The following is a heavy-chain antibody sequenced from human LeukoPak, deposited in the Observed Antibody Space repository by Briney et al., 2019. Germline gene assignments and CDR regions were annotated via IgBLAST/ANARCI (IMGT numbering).Heavy chain of an antibody. Sequence: GGSLRLSCVTSGLTFTNHGFHWLRQAADKGLEWVAFVWNDGFDTYHSNSVKGRFSISRDDSKNTVYLQMNSLRAEDTALYYCARDRGKDYFGDWGQGTQVTVSS. D-gene: IGHD4-23*01. J-gene: IGHJ4*02. CDR2: VWNDGFDT. CDR3: ARDRGKDYFGD. V-gene: IGHV3-33*01. CDR1: GLTFTNHG.